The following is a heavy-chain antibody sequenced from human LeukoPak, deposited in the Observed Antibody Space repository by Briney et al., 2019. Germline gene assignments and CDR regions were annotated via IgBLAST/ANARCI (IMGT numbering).Heavy chain of an antibody. CDR1: GFTFSTNS. J-gene: IGHJ5*02. Sequence: PGGSLRLSCSASGFTFSTNSMHWVRQAPGKGLKFVSAITSNGGSTYYADSVKGRFTISRDNSKNTLYLQMSSLRAEDTAVYYCVTVGMTSISSYLRFDPRGQGTLVSVSS. V-gene: IGHV3-64D*08. D-gene: IGHD1-26*01. CDR2: ITSNGGST. CDR3: VTVGMTSISSYLRFDP.